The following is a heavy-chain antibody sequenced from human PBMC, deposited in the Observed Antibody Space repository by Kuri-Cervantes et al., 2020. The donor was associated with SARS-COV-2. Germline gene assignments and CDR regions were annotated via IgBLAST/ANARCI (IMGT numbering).Heavy chain of an antibody. CDR2: ISAYNGNT. CDR1: GYTFTSYG. Sequence: ASVKVSCKASGYTFTSYGISWVRQAPGQGLEWMGWISAYNGNTNYAQKLQGRVTMTTDTSTSTAYMELRSLRSDDTAAYYCARTIAVGPSSFYYYYYMDVWGEGTTVTVSS. D-gene: IGHD6-19*01. CDR3: ARTIAVGPSSFYYYYYMDV. V-gene: IGHV1-18*04. J-gene: IGHJ6*03.